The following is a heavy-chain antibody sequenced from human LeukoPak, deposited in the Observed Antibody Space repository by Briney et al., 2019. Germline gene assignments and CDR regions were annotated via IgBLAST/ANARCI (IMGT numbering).Heavy chain of an antibody. Sequence: SETLSLTCTVSGGSISSYYWSWIRQPPGKGLEWIGYIYYSGSTNYNPSLKSRVTISVDTSKNQFSLKLSSVTAADTAVYYCARDRITFGGVTPNNWFDPWGQGTLVTVSS. D-gene: IGHD3-16*01. CDR1: GGSISSYY. CDR2: IYYSGST. CDR3: ARDRITFGGVTPNNWFDP. J-gene: IGHJ5*02. V-gene: IGHV4-59*01.